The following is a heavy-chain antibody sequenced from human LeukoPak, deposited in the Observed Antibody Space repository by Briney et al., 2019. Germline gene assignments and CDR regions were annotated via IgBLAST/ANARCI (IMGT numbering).Heavy chain of an antibody. V-gene: IGHV3-21*01. Sequence: PGGSLRLSCAASGFTFSSYSMNWVRQAPGKGLEWVSSISSSSSYIYYADSVKGRFTISRDNAKNSLYLQMNSLRAEDTAVYYCARDISRNYYDSSGPITDYWGQGTLVTVSS. J-gene: IGHJ4*02. CDR3: ARDISRNYYDSSGPITDY. CDR1: GFTFSSYS. CDR2: ISSSSSYI. D-gene: IGHD3-22*01.